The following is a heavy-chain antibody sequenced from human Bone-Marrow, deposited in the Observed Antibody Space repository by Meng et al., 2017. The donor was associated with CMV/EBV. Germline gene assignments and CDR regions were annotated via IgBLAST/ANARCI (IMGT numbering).Heavy chain of an antibody. D-gene: IGHD3-3*01. CDR2: IKQDGSEK. V-gene: IGHV3-7*01. CDR1: GFTFSSYW. J-gene: IGHJ6*02. CDR3: ARDEEGYYDFWSGYPRPGGMDV. Sequence: GGSLRLSCAASGFTFSSYWMSWVRQAPGKGLEWVANIKQDGSEKYYVDSVKGRFTISRDNAKNSLYLQMNSLRAEDTAVYYCARDEEGYYDFWSGYPRPGGMDVWGQGTTVTVSS.